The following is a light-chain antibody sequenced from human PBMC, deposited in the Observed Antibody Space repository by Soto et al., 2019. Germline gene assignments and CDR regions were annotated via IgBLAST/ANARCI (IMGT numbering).Light chain of an antibody. Sequence: EIVLTQSPGTLSLSPGQRATLSCRAGQTISSNSLAWYQHKPGQAPRLLIYGPSNRASGISDRFSGSRSGTDFTLTISRLEPEDFAVYYCHQYGDSPFTFGPGTKVVI. CDR1: QTISSNS. V-gene: IGKV3-20*01. J-gene: IGKJ3*01. CDR2: GPS. CDR3: HQYGDSPFT.